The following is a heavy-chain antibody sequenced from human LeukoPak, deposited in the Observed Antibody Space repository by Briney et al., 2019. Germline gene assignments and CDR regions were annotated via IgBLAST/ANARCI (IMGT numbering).Heavy chain of an antibody. CDR2: INPSGCST. J-gene: IGHJ4*02. CDR3: ALITGDPTEDY. Sequence: ASVKVSCKASGYTFTSYYMHWVRQAPGQGLEWMGIINPSGCSTSYAQKFQGRVTMTRDTSTSTVYMELSSLRSEDTAVYYCALITGDPTEDYWGQGTLVTVSS. V-gene: IGHV1-46*01. CDR1: GYTFTSYY. D-gene: IGHD7-27*01.